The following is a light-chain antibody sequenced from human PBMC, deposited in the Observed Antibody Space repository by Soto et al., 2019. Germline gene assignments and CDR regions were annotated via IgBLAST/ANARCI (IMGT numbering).Light chain of an antibody. V-gene: IGKV3-11*01. CDR3: QRCDTWPT. CDR2: DAS. Sequence: EIVLTQSPATLSLSPGDRATLSCRASQSVSGYLAWYQQKPGQAPRLLIYDASSQAKGMPARFAGSWSGTVFLLSISSLEPEDFAVYYCQRCDTWPTFGQGIRVEIK. CDR1: QSVSGY. J-gene: IGKJ1*01.